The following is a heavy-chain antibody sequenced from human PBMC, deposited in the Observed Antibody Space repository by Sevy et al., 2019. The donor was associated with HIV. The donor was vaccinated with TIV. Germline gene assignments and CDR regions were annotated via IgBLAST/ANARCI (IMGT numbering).Heavy chain of an antibody. CDR2: IYYNGHT. J-gene: IGHJ6*02. CDR1: GGTIVSSGHY. D-gene: IGHD5-12*01. Sequence: SETLSLTCSVSGGTIVSSGHYWGWIRQTPGKGLEWIGSIYYNGHTYYNPSLNSRLTISIDTSKNQFSLNLSSVTAADTAIYFCVREAGGYDYDYGMDVWGQGTTVTVSS. CDR3: VREAGGYDYDYGMDV. V-gene: IGHV4-39*02.